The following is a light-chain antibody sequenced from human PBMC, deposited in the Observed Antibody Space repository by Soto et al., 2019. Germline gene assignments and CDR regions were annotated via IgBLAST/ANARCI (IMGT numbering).Light chain of an antibody. CDR3: ISYTSDDVRYV. Sequence: SVLTEAACVSGTTGKTITISCTGSNSDVGIYDFVSWYQHHPGRAPKLIVSEVSHRPSGVSNRFSGSKSGNTASLTISGLQSGDEADYYCISYTSDDVRYVFGTVTKVTVL. CDR2: EVS. CDR1: NSDVGIYDF. J-gene: IGLJ1*01. V-gene: IGLV2-14*01.